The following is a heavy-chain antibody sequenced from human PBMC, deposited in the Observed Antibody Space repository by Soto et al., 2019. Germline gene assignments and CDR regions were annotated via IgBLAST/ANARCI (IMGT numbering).Heavy chain of an antibody. CDR2: ISYDGSNK. Sequence: QVQLVESGGGVVQPGRSLRLSCAASGFTFSSYGMHWVRQAPGKGLEWVAVISYDGSNKYYADSVKGRFTISRDNSKNTLYLQMNSLRAEDTAVYYCAKGAIVVVPAFSWFDPWGQGTLVTVSS. D-gene: IGHD2-2*01. CDR3: AKGAIVVVPAFSWFDP. J-gene: IGHJ5*02. CDR1: GFTFSSYG. V-gene: IGHV3-30*18.